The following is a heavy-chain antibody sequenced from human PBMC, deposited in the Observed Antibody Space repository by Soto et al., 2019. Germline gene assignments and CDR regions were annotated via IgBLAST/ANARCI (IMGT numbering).Heavy chain of an antibody. Sequence: EVQLVESGGGLVKPGGSLRLSCVVSGFTVSDAWMSWVRQAPGKGLEWVGRFKSNTDGGTIDYAAPVKGRATISRDDSKNTLYLQMYSLKTEDTAVYYCTTDPGGGVTPRYPRDYWGKGTLVTVSS. CDR2: FKSNTDGGTI. CDR1: GFTVSDAW. CDR3: TTDPGGGVTPRYPRDY. J-gene: IGHJ4*02. D-gene: IGHD3-16*01. V-gene: IGHV3-15*01.